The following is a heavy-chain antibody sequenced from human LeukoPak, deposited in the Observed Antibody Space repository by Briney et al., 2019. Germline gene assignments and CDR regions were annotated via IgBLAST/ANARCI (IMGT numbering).Heavy chain of an antibody. D-gene: IGHD5-18*01. CDR3: ARSGYSYGFAYYYYMDV. V-gene: IGHV3-48*01. CDR2: ISSSLSTI. Sequence: PGGSLRLSCAASGFTLSIYNMNWVRQAPGKGLEWVSYISSSLSTIYYADSVKGRFTISRDNAMKSLYLQMNSLRAEDTAVYYCARSGYSYGFAYYYYMDVWGKGTTVTVSS. J-gene: IGHJ6*03. CDR1: GFTLSIYN.